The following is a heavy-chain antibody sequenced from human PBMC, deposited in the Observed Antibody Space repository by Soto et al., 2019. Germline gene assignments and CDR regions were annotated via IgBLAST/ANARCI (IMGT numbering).Heavy chain of an antibody. CDR1: EYTFTGYY. CDR3: ARGRTTGVDY. CDR2: INFNSGGT. D-gene: IGHD3-10*01. Sequence: QVQLVQSGAEVKKPGASVKVSCKASEYTFTGYYMHWVRQAHGQGLERMRWINFNSGGTNNAQKFQGRVTMTRDTSINTAYMELSSLRSDDMAVYYCARGRTTGVDYWGQGTLVTVSS. V-gene: IGHV1-2*02. J-gene: IGHJ4*02.